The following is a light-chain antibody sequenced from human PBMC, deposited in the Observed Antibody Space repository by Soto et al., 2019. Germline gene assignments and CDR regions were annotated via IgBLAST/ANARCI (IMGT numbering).Light chain of an antibody. J-gene: IGKJ1*01. Sequence: DVRMTQSPSSLSASVGDTITITCRASRTINTYLNWFQQKPGEPPRLLIYGASTLHDGVPSRFSGSGSGADFTLTISGLQPEDFASYFCQHLDSNWPFGQGTKVEI. V-gene: IGKV1-39*01. CDR1: RTINTY. CDR2: GAS. CDR3: QHLDSNWP.